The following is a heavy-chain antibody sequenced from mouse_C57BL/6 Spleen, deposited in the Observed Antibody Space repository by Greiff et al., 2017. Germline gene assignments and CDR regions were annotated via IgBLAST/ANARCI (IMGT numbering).Heavy chain of an antibody. Sequence: VQLQQPGAELVMPGASVKLSCKASGYTFTSYWMHWVKQRPGQGLEWIGEIDPSDSYTNYNQKFKGKSTLTVDKSSSTAYMQLSSLTSEDSAVYYCARKGDYDYVWFAYWGQGTLVTVSA. D-gene: IGHD2-4*01. CDR3: ARKGDYDYVWFAY. CDR2: IDPSDSYT. V-gene: IGHV1-69*01. CDR1: GYTFTSYW. J-gene: IGHJ3*01.